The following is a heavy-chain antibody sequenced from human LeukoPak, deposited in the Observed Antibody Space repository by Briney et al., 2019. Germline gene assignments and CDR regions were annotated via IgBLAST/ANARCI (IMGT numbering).Heavy chain of an antibody. CDR1: GGSFSGYY. J-gene: IGHJ5*02. CDR2: INHSGST. V-gene: IGHV4-34*01. Sequence: SETLSLTCAFYGGSFSGYYWSWIRQPPGKGLEWIGEINHSGSTNYNPSLKSRVTISVDTSKNQCSLQLSSVTAADTAVYYCARGSPNWFDPWGQGTLVTVSS. CDR3: ARGSPNWFDP.